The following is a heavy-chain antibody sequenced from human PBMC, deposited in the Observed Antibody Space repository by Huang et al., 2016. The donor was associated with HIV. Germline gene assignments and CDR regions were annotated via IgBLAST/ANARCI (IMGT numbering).Heavy chain of an antibody. V-gene: IGHV4-30-4*08. D-gene: IGHD7-27*01. CDR3: ARAPGDGDYFDY. J-gene: IGHJ4*02. CDR1: GGSISSGGSY. Sequence: QVQLQESGPGLVKPSQTLSLTCTVSGGSISSGGSYWSWIRQPPGKGLEWIGYIYYSGSTYYNPSLKRRVTISLDTTKNQFSLKLNSVTAADTAVYYCARAPGDGDYFDYWGQGTLVTVSS. CDR2: IYYSGST.